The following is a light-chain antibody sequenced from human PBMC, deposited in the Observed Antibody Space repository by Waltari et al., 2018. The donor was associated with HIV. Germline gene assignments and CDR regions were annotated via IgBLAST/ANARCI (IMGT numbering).Light chain of an antibody. Sequence: QSVLTQPPSVSAAPRQRVSISCSGSSSNIGKNAVNWYQRIPGTAPRLLIYYDDLVPSGVSDRFSGSKSGTSASLAISGLQSEDEADYYCAAWDDTLNGWVFGGGTKLTVL. J-gene: IGLJ3*02. CDR1: SSNIGKNA. CDR3: AAWDDTLNGWV. CDR2: YDD. V-gene: IGLV1-36*01.